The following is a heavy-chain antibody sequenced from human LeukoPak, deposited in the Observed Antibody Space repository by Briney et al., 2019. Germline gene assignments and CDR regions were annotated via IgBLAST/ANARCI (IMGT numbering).Heavy chain of an antibody. V-gene: IGHV1-24*01. Sequence: ASVKVSCKVSGYTLTELSMHWVRQAPGKGLEWMGGFDPEDGETIYAQKFQGRVTMTEDTSTDTAYMELSSLRSEDTAVYYCATVPSYYDILTGYYRNWFDPWGQGTLVTVSS. D-gene: IGHD3-9*01. CDR1: GYTLTELS. J-gene: IGHJ5*02. CDR3: ATVPSYYDILTGYYRNWFDP. CDR2: FDPEDGET.